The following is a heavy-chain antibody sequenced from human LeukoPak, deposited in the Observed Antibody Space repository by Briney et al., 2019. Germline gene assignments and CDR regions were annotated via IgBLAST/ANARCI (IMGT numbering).Heavy chain of an antibody. CDR1: GGSISSYY. CDR3: VASCYSTGYSDY. Sequence: SETLSLTCTVSGGSISSYYWSWIRQPAGKGLEWIGRIYTSGSTNYNPSLKSRVTMSVDTSKNQFSLKLSSVTAADTAVYYCVASCYSTGYSDYWGQGTLVAVSS. D-gene: IGHD2-15*01. CDR2: IYTSGST. V-gene: IGHV4-4*07. J-gene: IGHJ4*02.